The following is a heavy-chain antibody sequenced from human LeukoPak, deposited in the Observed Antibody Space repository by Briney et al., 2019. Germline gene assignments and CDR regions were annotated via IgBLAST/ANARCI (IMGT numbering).Heavy chain of an antibody. D-gene: IGHD2-21*02. CDR2: ISSSGSTI. J-gene: IGHJ5*02. CDR1: GFTFSNAW. V-gene: IGHV3-11*01. CDR3: ARDLANYHVVETQGIVVVTARGNWFDP. Sequence: PGGSLRLSCAASGFTFSNAWMSWIRQAPGKGLEWVSYISSSGSTIYYADFVKGRFTISRDNAKNPLYLQMNSLRAEDTAVYYCARDLANYHVVETQGIVVVTARGNWFDPWGQGTLVTVSS.